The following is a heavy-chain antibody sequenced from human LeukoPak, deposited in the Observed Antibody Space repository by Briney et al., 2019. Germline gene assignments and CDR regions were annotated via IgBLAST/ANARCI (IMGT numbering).Heavy chain of an antibody. CDR3: GRGMIGAYGSDY. Sequence: PGGSLRLYCAASGFTFSTYWMHWVRQAPGKGLVWVSHINPAGSTAFYADSVKGRFTISRGNAKNTVYLQMSSLGAEDTAVYYCGRGMIGAYGSDYWGQGTLVTVSS. CDR1: GFTFSTYW. D-gene: IGHD3-10*01. CDR2: INPAGSTA. V-gene: IGHV3-74*01. J-gene: IGHJ4*02.